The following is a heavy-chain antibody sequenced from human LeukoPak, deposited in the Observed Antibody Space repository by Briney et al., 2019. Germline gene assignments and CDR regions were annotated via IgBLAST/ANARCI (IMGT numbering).Heavy chain of an antibody. V-gene: IGHV3-48*02. CDR1: GFTPNSYS. J-gene: IGHJ4*02. CDR2: FGWSGTTI. D-gene: IGHD6-19*01. CDR3: ARDSGSGWSNDY. Sequence: PGGSLRLSCVVSGFTPNSYSMNWVRQAPGKGLEWVSYFGWSGTTILYADSVRGRFTVSRDSAKNSLYLQMNSLRDEDSALYYCARDSGSGWSNDYWGQGTLVTVSS.